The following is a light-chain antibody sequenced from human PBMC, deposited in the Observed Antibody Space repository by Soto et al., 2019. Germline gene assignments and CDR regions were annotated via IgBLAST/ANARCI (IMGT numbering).Light chain of an antibody. Sequence: EIVLTQSPGTLSLSPGERATLSCRASQTVGNYLAWFQQKPGRAPRLLIYGVSSRATGIPARFSGSGSGTDFTLTISILEPEDFAVYYCQQRSSWPLTFGGGTKVDIK. CDR1: QTVGNY. CDR3: QQRSSWPLT. J-gene: IGKJ4*01. CDR2: GVS. V-gene: IGKV3-11*01.